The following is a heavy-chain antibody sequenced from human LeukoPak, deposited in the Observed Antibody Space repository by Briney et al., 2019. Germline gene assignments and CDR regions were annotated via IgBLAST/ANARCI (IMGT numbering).Heavy chain of an antibody. Sequence: SETLSLTCTVSGGSISSGDYYWSWIRQPPGKGLEWIGYIYYSGSTYYNPSLKSRVTISVDTSKNQFSLKLSSVTAADTALYYCARVPGSSGYYYFGLYYGMDVWGQGTTVTVSS. CDR3: ARVPGSSGYYYFGLYYGMDV. D-gene: IGHD3-22*01. CDR1: GGSISSGDYY. J-gene: IGHJ6*02. CDR2: IYYSGST. V-gene: IGHV4-30-4*01.